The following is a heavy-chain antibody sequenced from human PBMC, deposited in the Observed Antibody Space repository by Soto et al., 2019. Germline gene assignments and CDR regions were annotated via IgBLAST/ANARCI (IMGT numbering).Heavy chain of an antibody. CDR1: GGSIINYY. J-gene: IGHJ5*01. V-gene: IGHV4-4*07. CDR3: ARQTTYSSSWFDN. Sequence: SETLSLTCIVSGGSIINYYWTWIRQPAGKGLEWVGRIYSSGSTSYNPSLKGRLSMSVHTSKNQFTLKLTSVTAADTALYYCARQTTYSSSWFDNWGHGTLVTVSS. CDR2: IYSSGST. D-gene: IGHD6-19*01.